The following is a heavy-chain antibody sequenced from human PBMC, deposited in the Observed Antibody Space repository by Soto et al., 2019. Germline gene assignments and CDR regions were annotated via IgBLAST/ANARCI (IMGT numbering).Heavy chain of an antibody. J-gene: IGHJ6*02. Sequence: ASLKVLCRSSGYTFTDYYIYCVRQAPGQGPEWLGKINPRSGGRSLSQLFRWSVTLXXDTSITTATMELHTLKSGDSAVYYCARGESTDCSNGVCASAYYYAMHVWGQGTTVTVSS. CDR1: GYTFTDYY. D-gene: IGHD2-8*01. CDR3: ARGESTDCSNGVCASAYYYAMHV. V-gene: IGHV1-2*04. CDR2: INPRSGGR.